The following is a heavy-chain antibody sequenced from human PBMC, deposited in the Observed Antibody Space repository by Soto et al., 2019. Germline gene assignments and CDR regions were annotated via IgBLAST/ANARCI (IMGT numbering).Heavy chain of an antibody. CDR3: TRAPITMIVAAQYLGDAFDI. J-gene: IGHJ3*02. V-gene: IGHV3-49*03. Sequence: HPGGSLRLSCTASGFTFGDYAMSWFRQAPGKGLEWVGFIRSKAYGGTTEYAASVKGRFTISRDDSKSIAYLQMNSLKTEDTAVYYCTRAPITMIVAAQYLGDAFDIWGQGTMVTVSS. D-gene: IGHD3-22*01. CDR1: GFTFGDYA. CDR2: IRSKAYGGTT.